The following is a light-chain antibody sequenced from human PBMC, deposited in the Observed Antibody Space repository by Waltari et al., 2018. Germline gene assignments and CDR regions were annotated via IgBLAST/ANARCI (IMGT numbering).Light chain of an antibody. Sequence: DIVMTQSPDSLAVSLGERATINCKSSRSVLNSSNNKNYMAWYQHKPGHRPRLLIYWASSREFGVPDRFSGSWSATDFTLTINSLQAEDVAVYYCQQYYNTPHTFGQGTKLEIK. CDR1: RSVLNSSNNKNY. CDR2: WAS. CDR3: QQYYNTPHT. V-gene: IGKV4-1*01. J-gene: IGKJ2*01.